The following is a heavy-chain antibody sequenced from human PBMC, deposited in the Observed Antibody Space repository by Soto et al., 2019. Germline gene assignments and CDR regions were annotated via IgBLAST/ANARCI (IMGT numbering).Heavy chain of an antibody. D-gene: IGHD6-19*01. Sequence: SETLSLTCTVSGYSISSGSYLAWILQPPGKGPEWIASTYHGGTTFYNPSLKSRITISVDTSNNQFSLKLTSVTAADTAVYYCARVHVMVVAGSTFDYWGHGTLVTVSS. CDR2: TYHGGTT. CDR1: GYSISSGSY. CDR3: ARVHVMVVAGSTFDY. J-gene: IGHJ4*01. V-gene: IGHV4-38-2*02.